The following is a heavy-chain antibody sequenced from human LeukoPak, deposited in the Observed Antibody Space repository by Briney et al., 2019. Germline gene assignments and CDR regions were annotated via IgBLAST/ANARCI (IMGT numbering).Heavy chain of an antibody. V-gene: IGHV4-59*12. CDR2: IYYSGST. Sequence: SSETLSLTCTVSGGSISSYYWSWIRQPPGKGLEWIGYIYYSGSTNYNPSLKSRVTISVDTSKNQFSLKLSSVTAADTAVYYCANIKAGEPQTGYWGQGTLVTVSS. CDR1: GGSISSYY. D-gene: IGHD7-27*01. CDR3: ANIKAGEPQTGY. J-gene: IGHJ4*02.